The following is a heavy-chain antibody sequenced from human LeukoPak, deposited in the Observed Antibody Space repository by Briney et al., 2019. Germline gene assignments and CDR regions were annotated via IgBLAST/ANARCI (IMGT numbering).Heavy chain of an antibody. Sequence: PGGSLRLSCAASGFTFDDYTMHWVRQAPGKGLEWVSAISGSGGSTYYADSVKGRFTISRDNSKNTLYLQMNSLRVEDTAVYYCASKASEYYFDNWGQGTLVTVSS. J-gene: IGHJ4*02. CDR3: ASKASEYYFDN. V-gene: IGHV3-23*01. CDR2: ISGSGGST. CDR1: GFTFDDYT.